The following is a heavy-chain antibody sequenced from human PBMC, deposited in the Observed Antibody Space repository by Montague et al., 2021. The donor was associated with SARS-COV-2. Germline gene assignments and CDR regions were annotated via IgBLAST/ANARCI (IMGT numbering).Heavy chain of an antibody. Sequence: TLSLTCTVSGGSISSGGYYWSWIRQHPGKGLEWIGSIYYSGSTYYNLSLKSRVTISVDKSKNQFSLKLSSVTAADTAVYYCAWAAPWSFRDILAGYFYYYGMDVWGQGTTVTVSS. CDR1: GGSISSGGYY. V-gene: IGHV4-31*03. J-gene: IGHJ6*02. CDR2: IYYSGST. D-gene: IGHD3-9*01. CDR3: AWAAPWSFRDILAGYFYYYGMDV.